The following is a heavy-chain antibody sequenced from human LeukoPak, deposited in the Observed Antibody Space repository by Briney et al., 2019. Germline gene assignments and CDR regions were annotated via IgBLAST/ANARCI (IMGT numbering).Heavy chain of an antibody. D-gene: IGHD3-22*01. V-gene: IGHV1-2*02. Sequence: ASMKVSCKASGYTFTGYYIHWLRQAPGQGLEWMGFINPNSGGTNYAQKFQGRVTMTRDTSISTAYMELSRLRSDDTAVYYCAREQYYYDSRDYWGQGTLVTVSS. J-gene: IGHJ4*02. CDR1: GYTFTGYY. CDR2: INPNSGGT. CDR3: AREQYYYDSRDY.